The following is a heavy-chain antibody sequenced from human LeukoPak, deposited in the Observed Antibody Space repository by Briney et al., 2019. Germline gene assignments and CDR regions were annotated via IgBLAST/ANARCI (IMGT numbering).Heavy chain of an antibody. J-gene: IGHJ4*02. CDR1: GGSFSGYY. CDR3: ARLGGIAVAGTRQVFDY. CDR2: INHSGST. V-gene: IGHV4-34*01. Sequence: SSETLSLTRAVYGGSFSGYYWSWIRQPPGKGLEWIGEINHSGSTNYNPSLKSRVTISVDTSKNQFSLKLSSVTAADTAVYYCARLGGIAVAGTRQVFDYWGQGTLVTVSS. D-gene: IGHD6-19*01.